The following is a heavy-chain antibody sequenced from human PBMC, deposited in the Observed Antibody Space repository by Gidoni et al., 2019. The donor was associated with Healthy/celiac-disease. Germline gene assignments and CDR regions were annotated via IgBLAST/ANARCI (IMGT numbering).Heavy chain of an antibody. V-gene: IGHV3-7*04. CDR1: GFTFSSYW. CDR3: ARVAGVDAFDI. Sequence: EVQLVESGGGLVQPGGSLRLSCAASGFTFSSYWMSWVRQAPGTGLEWGANIKQDGSEKYYVDSVKGRFTISRDNAKNSLYLQMNSLRAEDTAVYYCARVAGVDAFDIWGQGTMVTVSS. CDR2: IKQDGSEK. J-gene: IGHJ3*02. D-gene: IGHD3-3*01.